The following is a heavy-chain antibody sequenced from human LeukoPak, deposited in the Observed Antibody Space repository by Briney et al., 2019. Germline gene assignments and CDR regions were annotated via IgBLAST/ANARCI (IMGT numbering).Heavy chain of an antibody. D-gene: IGHD6-19*01. Sequence: KPSETLSLTCTVSGGSISSYYWSWIRQPPGKGLEWIGYIYYSGSTNYNPSLKSRVTISVDTSKNQFSLKLSSVTAADTAVYYCARGYSSGWYVDYYYYGMDVWGQGTTVTVSS. J-gene: IGHJ6*02. V-gene: IGHV4-59*01. CDR2: IYYSGST. CDR3: ARGYSSGWYVDYYYYGMDV. CDR1: GGSISSYY.